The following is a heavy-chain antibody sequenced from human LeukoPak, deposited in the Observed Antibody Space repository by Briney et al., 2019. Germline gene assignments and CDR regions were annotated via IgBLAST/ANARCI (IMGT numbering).Heavy chain of an antibody. CDR2: ISSSGSTI. CDR3: ARVKYGSGSDDY. V-gene: IGHV3-48*03. CDR1: GFTFSSYE. Sequence: TGGSLRLSCAASGFTFSSYEMNWVRQAPGKGLEWVSYISSSGSTIYCADSVKGRFTISRDNAKNSLYLQMNSLRAEDTAVYYCARVKYGSGSDDYWGQGTLVTVSS. J-gene: IGHJ4*02. D-gene: IGHD3-10*01.